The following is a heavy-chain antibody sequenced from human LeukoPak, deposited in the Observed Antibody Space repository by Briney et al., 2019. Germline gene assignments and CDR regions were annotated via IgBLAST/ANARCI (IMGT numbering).Heavy chain of an antibody. Sequence: GRSLRLSCAASGFTFSSYAMHWVRQAPGKGLEWVAVISYDGSNKYYADSVKGRFTISRDNSKNTLYPQMNSLRAEDTAVYYCAREPYYYDAPDYWGQGTLVTVSS. V-gene: IGHV3-30-3*01. CDR3: AREPYYYDAPDY. J-gene: IGHJ4*02. CDR1: GFTFSSYA. D-gene: IGHD3-22*01. CDR2: ISYDGSNK.